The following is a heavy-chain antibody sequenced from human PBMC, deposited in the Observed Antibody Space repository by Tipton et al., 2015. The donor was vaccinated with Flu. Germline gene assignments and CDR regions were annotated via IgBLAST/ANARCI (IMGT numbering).Heavy chain of an antibody. CDR2: IIPIFGTA. CDR1: GGTFSSYA. J-gene: IGHJ4*02. CDR3: TTNSNYVLRAFDY. V-gene: IGHV1-69*01. D-gene: IGHD4-11*01. Sequence: QLVQSGPEVKKPGSSVRVSCKASGGTFSSYAIIWVRQAPGQGLEWMGGIIPIFGTANYAQKFQGRVTITADESTSTAYMELSSLRSEDTAVYYCTTNSNYVLRAFDYWGQGTLVTVSS.